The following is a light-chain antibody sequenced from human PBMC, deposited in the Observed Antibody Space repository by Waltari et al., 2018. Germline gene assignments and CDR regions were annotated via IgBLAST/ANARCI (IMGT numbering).Light chain of an antibody. CDR3: SSYRSDNTLI. J-gene: IGLJ2*01. Sequence: QSALTQPASVSGSPGQSLTIPCTGTSSDVRAYNSVSWYQQHPGKVPKLMIYDVSQRPSGISSRFSASKSGNAASLTISGLQFEDEADYYCSSYRSDNTLIFGGGTKLTVL. CDR1: SSDVRAYNS. CDR2: DVS. V-gene: IGLV2-14*03.